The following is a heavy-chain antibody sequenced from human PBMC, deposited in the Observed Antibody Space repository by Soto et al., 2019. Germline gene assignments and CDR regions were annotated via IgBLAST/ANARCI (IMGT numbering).Heavy chain of an antibody. V-gene: IGHV4-31*03. D-gene: IGHD4-17*01. CDR1: GDSITNGGYY. Sequence: SETLSLTCTVSGDSITNGGYYWSWIRQFPGKGLEWIGYIYSNGYTYYNPSLECRVTISLDTSKDQISLKLTSVTAADTAVYYCARGMTTVTTFDYWGQGTLVTVSS. J-gene: IGHJ4*02. CDR2: IYSNGYT. CDR3: ARGMTTVTTFDY.